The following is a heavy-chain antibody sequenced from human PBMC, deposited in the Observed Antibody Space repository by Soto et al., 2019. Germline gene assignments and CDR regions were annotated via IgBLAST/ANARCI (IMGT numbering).Heavy chain of an antibody. Sequence: PGGSLRLSCAASGFTFDDYAMHWVRQAPGKGLEWVSGISWNSGSIGYADSVKGRFTISRDNAKNSLYLQMNSLRAEDTALYYCAKGMRPRWEQLAADYWGQGTLVTVSS. CDR3: AKGMRPRWEQLAADY. D-gene: IGHD6-6*01. J-gene: IGHJ4*02. CDR2: ISWNSGSI. V-gene: IGHV3-9*01. CDR1: GFTFDDYA.